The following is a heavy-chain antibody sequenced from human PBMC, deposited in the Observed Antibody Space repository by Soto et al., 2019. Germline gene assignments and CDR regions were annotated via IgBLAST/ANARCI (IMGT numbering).Heavy chain of an antibody. CDR1: GFTFSSFS. D-gene: IGHD6-19*01. Sequence: GGSLRLSCAASGFTFSSFSMNWVRQAPGKGLEWVSYISSDSALIYYGDSVKGRFTISRDNAKNSLYLQMNSRRVEDTAIYYCARGWAQWLGDYWGQGALVTVSS. J-gene: IGHJ4*02. CDR3: ARGWAQWLGDY. V-gene: IGHV3-48*01. CDR2: ISSDSALI.